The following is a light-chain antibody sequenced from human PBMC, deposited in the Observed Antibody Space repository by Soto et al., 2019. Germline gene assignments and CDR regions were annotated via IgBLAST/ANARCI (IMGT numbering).Light chain of an antibody. V-gene: IGKV2-30*01. CDR1: QGLLYGDGHTY. Sequence: DVVMTQSPLSLPVSLGQPASISCKSSQGLLYGDGHTYLNWFQLRPGQSPRRLIYKVSDRDSGVPDRFSGSGSGTDFTLKISRVEADDVGLYYCMQATHWPPTCGQGTKVDIK. J-gene: IGKJ1*01. CDR2: KVS. CDR3: MQATHWPPT.